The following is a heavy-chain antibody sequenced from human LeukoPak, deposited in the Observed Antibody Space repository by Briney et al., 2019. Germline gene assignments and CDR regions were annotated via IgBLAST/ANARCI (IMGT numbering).Heavy chain of an antibody. CDR3: AKGDDYGDYYALDY. CDR2: ISGSGGST. V-gene: IGHV3-23*01. J-gene: IGHJ4*02. CDR1: GFTFSSYA. Sequence: GGSLRLSCAASGFTFSSYAMSWVRQAPEKGLEWVSAISGSGGSTYYADSVKGRFTISRDNSKNMLYLQMNSLRAEDTAVYYCAKGDDYGDYYALDYWGQGTLVTVSS. D-gene: IGHD4-17*01.